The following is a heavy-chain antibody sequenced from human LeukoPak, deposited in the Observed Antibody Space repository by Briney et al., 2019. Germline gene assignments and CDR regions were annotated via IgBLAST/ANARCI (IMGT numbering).Heavy chain of an antibody. J-gene: IGHJ4*02. Sequence: GGSLRLSCAASGFTFSSYAMIWVRQAPGKGLEWVSLISDSGTSTYYPDSVKGRFTISRDSSKNTVYLQMNSLRAEDTAVYYCAKGVSGYGSGRPFDYWGQGTLVTVSS. V-gene: IGHV3-23*01. CDR1: GFTFSSYA. D-gene: IGHD3-10*01. CDR3: AKGVSGYGSGRPFDY. CDR2: ISDSGTST.